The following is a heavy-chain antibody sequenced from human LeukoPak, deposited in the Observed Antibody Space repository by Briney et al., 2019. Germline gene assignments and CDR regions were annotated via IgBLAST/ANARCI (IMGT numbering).Heavy chain of an antibody. CDR1: GFTVSSFY. Sequence: PGGSLRLSCVASGFTVSSFYMSWVRQAPGKGLEWVSVIYTGGGTFYADSVKGRFTISRDNSKNTLFLQMDSLRAEDTAVYYRARARGYSGYESKWYFYGMDVWGQGTTVTVSS. V-gene: IGHV3-53*01. D-gene: IGHD5-12*01. CDR3: ARARGYSGYESKWYFYGMDV. CDR2: IYTGGGT. J-gene: IGHJ6*02.